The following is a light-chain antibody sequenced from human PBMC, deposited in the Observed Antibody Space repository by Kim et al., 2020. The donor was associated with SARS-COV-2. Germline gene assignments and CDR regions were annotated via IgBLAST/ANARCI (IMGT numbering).Light chain of an antibody. J-gene: IGLJ1*01. CDR3: QTWGTGIRV. CDR2: LNSDGSH. CDR1: SGHSSYA. Sequence: ASVKLTCTLSSGHSSYASAWHQQQPEKGPRYLMKLNSDGSHSKGDGILDRFSGSSSGAERYLTISSLQSEDEADYYCQTWGTGIRVFGTGTKVTVL. V-gene: IGLV4-69*01.